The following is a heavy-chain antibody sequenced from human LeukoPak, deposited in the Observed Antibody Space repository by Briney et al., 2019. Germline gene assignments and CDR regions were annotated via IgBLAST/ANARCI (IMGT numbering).Heavy chain of an antibody. V-gene: IGHV4-34*01. D-gene: IGHD3-3*01. CDR3: ARGYDFWSGYYTRSRGYYFDY. CDR1: GGSFSGYY. J-gene: IGHJ4*02. CDR2: TNHSGST. Sequence: PSETLSLTCAVYGGSFSGYYWSWIRQPPGKGLEWIGETNHSGSTNYNPSLKSRVPISVDTSKIQFSLKLSSVTAADTAVYYCARGYDFWSGYYTRSRGYYFDYWGQGTLVTVSS.